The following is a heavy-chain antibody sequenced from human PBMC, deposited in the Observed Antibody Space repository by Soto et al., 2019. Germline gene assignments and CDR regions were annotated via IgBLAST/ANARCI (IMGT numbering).Heavy chain of an antibody. CDR1: GYTFTNYV. CDR2: ISPFNGHT. CDR3: ARDAGSESYLAY. V-gene: IGHV1-18*01. Sequence: QVQLVQSGGEVKKPGASVKVSCQPSGYTFTNYVISWVRRAPGQGLEWMGWISPFNGHTKYAQKFQGRVTLTTDTSTSTAYMELRSLIYDDTAVYYCARDAGSESYLAYWGQGTLVTVSS. J-gene: IGHJ4*02. D-gene: IGHD1-26*01.